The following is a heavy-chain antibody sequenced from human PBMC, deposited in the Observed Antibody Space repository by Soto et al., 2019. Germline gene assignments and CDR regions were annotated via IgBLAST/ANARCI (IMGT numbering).Heavy chain of an antibody. CDR3: ARLMHYYHSGGSSHSGFDM. D-gene: IGHD3-22*01. Sequence: GASVKVSCKASGYTFTDYFIYWVRQAPGQGLEWIGWINPYSGGADLSQKFQGRVTMTRDTSISTAYMEVSSLRSDDTAVFYCARLMHYYHSGGSSHSGFDMWGQGTLVTVSS. V-gene: IGHV1-2*02. CDR1: GYTFTDYF. CDR2: INPYSGGA. J-gene: IGHJ3*02.